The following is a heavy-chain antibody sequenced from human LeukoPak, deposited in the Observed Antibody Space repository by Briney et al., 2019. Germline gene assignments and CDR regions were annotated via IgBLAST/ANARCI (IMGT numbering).Heavy chain of an antibody. Sequence: PETLSLTCAVYGGSFSGDYWSWIRQPPGKGLEWIGEINHSGSTNYNPSLKSRVTISVDTSKNQFSLKLSSVTAADTAVYYCARSRRITMVRGVIRGFDPWGQGTLVTVSS. D-gene: IGHD3-10*01. CDR2: INHSGST. V-gene: IGHV4-34*01. CDR3: ARSRRITMVRGVIRGFDP. CDR1: GGSFSGDY. J-gene: IGHJ5*02.